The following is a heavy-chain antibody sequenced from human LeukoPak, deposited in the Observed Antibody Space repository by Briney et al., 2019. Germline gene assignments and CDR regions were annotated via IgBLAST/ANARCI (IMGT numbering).Heavy chain of an antibody. CDR2: INHSGST. J-gene: IGHJ4*02. Sequence: PSETLSLTCAVYGGSFSPYYWSWIRQPPGKGLEWIGEINHSGSTNYNPSLKSRVTILVDTSKNQFSLKLSSVTAADTAVYNCARGSPPDYCSSTGCYPGDWGQGTLVTVSS. V-gene: IGHV4-34*01. CDR1: GGSFSPYY. CDR3: ARGSPPDYCSSTGCYPGD. D-gene: IGHD2-2*01.